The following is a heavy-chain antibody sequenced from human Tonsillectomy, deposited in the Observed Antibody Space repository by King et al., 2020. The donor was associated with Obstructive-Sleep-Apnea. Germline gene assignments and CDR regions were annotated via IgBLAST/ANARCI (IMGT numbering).Heavy chain of an antibody. J-gene: IGHJ6*02. D-gene: IGHD2-2*01. Sequence: VQLVESGGGLAQPGGSLRLSCAASGFTFSAYAMSWVRQAPGKGLEWVSGISGSGGSTYHAASLKGRFTISRDNSKNTLYLEMNSLRADDTAVYYCAKAGLGGDQLLLESAYYYYGMDVWGQGTTVTVSS. CDR3: AKAGLGGDQLLLESAYYYYGMDV. CDR2: ISGSGGST. CDR1: GFTFSAYA. V-gene: IGHV3-23*04.